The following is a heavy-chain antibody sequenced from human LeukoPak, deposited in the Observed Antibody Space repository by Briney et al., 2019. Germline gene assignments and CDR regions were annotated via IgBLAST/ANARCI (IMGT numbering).Heavy chain of an antibody. CDR2: ISYDGSNK. J-gene: IGHJ5*02. V-gene: IGHV3-30*04. CDR1: GFTFSSYA. Sequence: PGRSLRLSCAASGFTFSSYAMHWVRQAPGKGLEWVAVISYDGSNKYYADSVKGRFTISRDNSKNTLYLQMNSLRAEDTAVYYCARDLDANIWSGDMTNWFDLWGQGTLVTVSS. CDR3: ARDLDANIWSGDMTNWFDL. D-gene: IGHD2-15*01.